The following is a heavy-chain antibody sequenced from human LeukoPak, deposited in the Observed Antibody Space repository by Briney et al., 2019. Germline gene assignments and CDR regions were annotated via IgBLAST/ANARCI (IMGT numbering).Heavy chain of an antibody. J-gene: IGHJ5*01. D-gene: IGHD3-10*01. V-gene: IGHV3-74*01. Sequence: PGGSLRLSCAASGFTFSSYEMNWVRQAPGKGLVWVSSINRDGNTINYADSVRGRFTISRDNAKNTVYQQMDSLRAEDTAVYYCVFGRYGGGFDSWGQGTLVIVSS. CDR2: INRDGNTI. CDR1: GFTFSSYE. CDR3: VFGRYGGGFDS.